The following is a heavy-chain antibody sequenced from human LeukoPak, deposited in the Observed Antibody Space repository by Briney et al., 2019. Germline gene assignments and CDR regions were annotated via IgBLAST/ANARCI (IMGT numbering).Heavy chain of an antibody. Sequence: ASVKVSCKASGYTFTSYYMHWVRQAPGQGLEWMGIINPSGGSTNYAQKFQGRVTMTRDTSTSTVYMELSSLRSEDTAVYYCARVGLTAKGLNSGRPDYWGQGTLVTVSS. D-gene: IGHD3-9*01. J-gene: IGHJ4*02. CDR1: GYTFTSYY. CDR3: ARVGLTAKGLNSGRPDY. CDR2: INPSGGST. V-gene: IGHV1-46*01.